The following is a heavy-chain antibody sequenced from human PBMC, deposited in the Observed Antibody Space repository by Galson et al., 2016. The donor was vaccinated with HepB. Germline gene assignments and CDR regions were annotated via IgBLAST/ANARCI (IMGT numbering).Heavy chain of an antibody. CDR1: GDSITSSGSF. V-gene: IGHV4-39*01. J-gene: IGHJ3*02. D-gene: IGHD1-1*01. CDR3: ARSVNEAFDI. CDR2: ISYRGTT. Sequence: SETLSLTCNVSGDSITSSGSFWGWIRQPPGKGLEWIGAISYRGTTYDYPSLKSRLTVSVDTSKNQFSLKLSPVTAADTAVYYCARSVNEAFDIWGQGTMVTVSS.